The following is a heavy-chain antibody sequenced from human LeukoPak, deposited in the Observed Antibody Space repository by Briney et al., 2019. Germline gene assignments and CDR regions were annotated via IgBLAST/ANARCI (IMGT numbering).Heavy chain of an antibody. Sequence: TGGSLRLSCAASGFTFSRYWMHWVRQTPGKGLVWVSRINSDGSSTNYADSVKGRFTISRDNAKNTLYLQMNSLRADDTAVYYCARVSSTCWLPFDYWGQGTLVTVSS. V-gene: IGHV3-74*01. J-gene: IGHJ4*02. D-gene: IGHD2/OR15-2a*01. CDR3: ARVSSTCWLPFDY. CDR2: INSDGSST. CDR1: GFTFSRYW.